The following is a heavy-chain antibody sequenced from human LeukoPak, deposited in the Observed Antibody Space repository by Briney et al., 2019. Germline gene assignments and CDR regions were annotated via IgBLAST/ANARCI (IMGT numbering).Heavy chain of an antibody. CDR3: AKEGAYPIITYDS. J-gene: IGHJ5*01. CDR1: GFPFSSYW. CDR2: IKRDGNEK. D-gene: IGHD3-10*01. V-gene: IGHV3-7*01. Sequence: QPGGSLRLSFAASGFPFSSYWLNWVRQAPGKGLEWLANIKRDGNEKNYVDSVRGRFSISRDNAKNSLYLQMDSLRAEDTAVYYCAKEGAYPIITYDSWGQGALVTVSS.